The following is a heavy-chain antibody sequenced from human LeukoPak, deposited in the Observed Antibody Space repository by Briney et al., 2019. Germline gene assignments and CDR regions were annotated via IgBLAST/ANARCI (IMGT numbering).Heavy chain of an antibody. J-gene: IGHJ3*02. Sequence: ASVKVSCKVSGSTLTELSMHWVRQAPGKGLEWMGGFDPEDGETIYAQKFQGRVTMTEDTSTDTAYMELSSLRSEDTAVYYCATSGVPAAIHDAFDIWGQGTMVTVSS. CDR3: ATSGVPAAIHDAFDI. D-gene: IGHD2-2*02. CDR2: FDPEDGET. V-gene: IGHV1-24*01. CDR1: GSTLTELS.